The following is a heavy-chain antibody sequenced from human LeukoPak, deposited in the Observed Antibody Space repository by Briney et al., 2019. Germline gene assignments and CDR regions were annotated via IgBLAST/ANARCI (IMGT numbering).Heavy chain of an antibody. CDR1: GGSFSGYY. D-gene: IGHD3-10*01. Sequence: PSETLSLTCAVYGGSFSGYYWSWIRQPPGKGLEWIAYIYYSGRTNYNPSLKSRVTISVDTSKNQFSLKLSSVTAADTAVYYCARCRDSGSHDYWGQGTLVTVSS. V-gene: IGHV4-59*08. J-gene: IGHJ4*02. CDR2: IYYSGRT. CDR3: ARCRDSGSHDY.